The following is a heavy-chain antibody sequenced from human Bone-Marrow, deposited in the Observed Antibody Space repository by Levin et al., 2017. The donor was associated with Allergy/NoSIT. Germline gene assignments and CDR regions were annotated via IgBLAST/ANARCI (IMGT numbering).Heavy chain of an antibody. CDR1: EFTFKNYA. Sequence: HSGGSLRLSCEGFEFTFKNYAMNWIRQAPGKGLEWVAGIGSIQSYTYYADSVKGRFIISRDNSANTLFLEMNRLTAEDTAVYYCAKDFSGDEWRYGLDVWGQGTTVTVSS. CDR3: AKDFSGDEWRYGLDV. CDR2: IGSIQSYT. D-gene: IGHD1-26*01. V-gene: IGHV3-23*01. J-gene: IGHJ6*02.